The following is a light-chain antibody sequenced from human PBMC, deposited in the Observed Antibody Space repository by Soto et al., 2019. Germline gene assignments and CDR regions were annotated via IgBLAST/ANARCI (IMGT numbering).Light chain of an antibody. CDR3: QQYNNWPLT. CDR1: QSVNSN. Sequence: EIVMTQSPATLSLSPCERATLSCRASQSVNSNLAWYQQKAGQAPRLLIYGASSRATGIPVRFSGSGSGTEFTLTISSLQSEDFAVYYCQQYNNWPLTFGQGTRLEIK. CDR2: GAS. J-gene: IGKJ5*01. V-gene: IGKV3-15*01.